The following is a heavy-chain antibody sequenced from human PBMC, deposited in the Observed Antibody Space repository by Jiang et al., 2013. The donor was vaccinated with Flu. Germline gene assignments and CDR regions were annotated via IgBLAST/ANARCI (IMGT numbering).Heavy chain of an antibody. CDR2: IYYSGST. Sequence: GSGLVKPSETLSLTCTVSGGSISSYYWSWIRQPPGKGLEWIGYIYYSGSTNYNPSLKSRVTISVDTSKNQFSLKLSSVTAADTAVYYCASSTGATGSSSWIRAYYYYYGMDVWGQGTTVTVSS. D-gene: IGHD6-13*01. CDR3: ASSTGATGSSSWIRAYYYYYGMDV. V-gene: IGHV4-59*01. J-gene: IGHJ6*02. CDR1: GGSISSYY.